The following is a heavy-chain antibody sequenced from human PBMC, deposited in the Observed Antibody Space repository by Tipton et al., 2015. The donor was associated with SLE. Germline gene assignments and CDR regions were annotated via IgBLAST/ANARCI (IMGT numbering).Heavy chain of an antibody. Sequence: SLRLSCAASGFTFDDHGMSWVRQVPGKGLEWVSGINWNGVNRGYADSVKGRFTISRDNAKNSLHLQMNSLRAEDTALYYCARWMTTIFGVVLSPDYKYYGMDVWGQGTTVTVSS. CDR3: ARWMTTIFGVVLSPDYKYYGMDV. CDR1: GFTFDDHG. J-gene: IGHJ6*02. CDR2: INWNGVNR. D-gene: IGHD3-3*01. V-gene: IGHV3-20*04.